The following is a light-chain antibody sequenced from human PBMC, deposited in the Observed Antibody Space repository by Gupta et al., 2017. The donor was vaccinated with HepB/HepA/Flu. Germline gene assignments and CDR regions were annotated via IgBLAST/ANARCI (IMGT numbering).Light chain of an antibody. J-gene: IGKJ2*01. CDR1: QSVLYSSNNKNY. CDR3: QQYHSPPYT. CDR2: WAS. V-gene: IGKV4-1*01. Sequence: DIVMTQSPDSLAVSLGERAPINCKSSQSVLYSSNNKNYLAWYQQKPGQPPKLLFYWASTRESGVPDRFSGSGSGTDFTLTISSLQAEDVAVYYCQQYHSPPYTFGQGTKLEIK.